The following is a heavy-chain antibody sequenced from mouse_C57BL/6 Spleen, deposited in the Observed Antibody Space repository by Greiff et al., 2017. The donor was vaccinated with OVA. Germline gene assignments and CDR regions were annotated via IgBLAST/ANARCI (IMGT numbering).Heavy chain of an antibody. CDR1: GYTFTDYY. CDR2: INPNNGGT. V-gene: IGHV1-26*01. CDR3: ARGDITTGFDY. J-gene: IGHJ2*01. Sequence: EVQLQQSGPELVKPGASVKISCKASGYTFTDYYMNWVKQSNGKSLEWIGDINPNNGGTSYNQKFKGKATLTVDKSSSTAYMELRSLTSEDSAVYYCARGDITTGFDYWGQGTTLTVSS. D-gene: IGHD1-1*01.